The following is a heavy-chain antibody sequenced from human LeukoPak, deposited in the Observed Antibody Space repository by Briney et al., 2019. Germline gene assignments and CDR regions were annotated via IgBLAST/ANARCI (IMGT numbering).Heavy chain of an antibody. V-gene: IGHV3-33*01. CDR3: ARDSYYGSGSRGDFDY. J-gene: IGHJ4*02. Sequence: PGRSLRLSCAASGFTFSSYGMHWVRQAPGKGLEWVGIIWYDGSNKYYADSVKGRFTISRDNSKNTLYLQMNSLRAEDTAVYYYARDSYYGSGSRGDFDYWGQGTLVTVSS. CDR2: IWYDGSNK. D-gene: IGHD3-10*01. CDR1: GFTFSSYG.